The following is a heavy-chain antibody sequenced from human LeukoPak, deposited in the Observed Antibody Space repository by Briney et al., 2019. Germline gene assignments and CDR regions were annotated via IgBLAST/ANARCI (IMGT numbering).Heavy chain of an antibody. J-gene: IGHJ6*04. Sequence: SGPTLVNPPQTLTLTCTFSGFSLGSRGAGVNWIRQPPGQALEWLSLIYWDDAKRYSPSLSSRLTITKDTSKTQVVLTMTNIDPVDTATYYCAHSAMVREMDYGMDVWGKGTTVTVSS. CDR1: GFSLGSRGAG. CDR2: IYWDDAK. D-gene: IGHD3-10*01. CDR3: AHSAMVREMDYGMDV. V-gene: IGHV2-5*02.